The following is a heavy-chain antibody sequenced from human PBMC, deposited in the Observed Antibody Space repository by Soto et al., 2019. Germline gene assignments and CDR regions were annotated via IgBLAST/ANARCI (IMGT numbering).Heavy chain of an antibody. J-gene: IGHJ4*02. V-gene: IGHV1-69*02. Sequence: QVHLVQSGTEVKKPGSSVRVSCKASGDAFSFYTINWVRQAPGLGLEWMGRINPILSMSNYAQKFQGRVTITADKSTSTAYMDLSILRSEDTAMYYCATSYGSGYRAFDYWGQGALVTVSS. D-gene: IGHD3-10*01. CDR3: ATSYGSGYRAFDY. CDR1: GDAFSFYT. CDR2: INPILSMS.